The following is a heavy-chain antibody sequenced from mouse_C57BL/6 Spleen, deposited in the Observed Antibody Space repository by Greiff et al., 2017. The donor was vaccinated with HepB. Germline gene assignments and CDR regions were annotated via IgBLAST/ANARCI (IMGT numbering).Heavy chain of an antibody. CDR1: GFTFSDYG. CDR3: ARKLGRGDYYAMDY. D-gene: IGHD4-1*01. CDR2: ISSGSSTI. V-gene: IGHV5-17*01. Sequence: EVQVVESGGGLVKPGGSLKLSCAASGFTFSDYGMHWVRQAPEKGLEWVAYISSGSSTIYYADTVKGRFTISRDNAKNTLFLQMTSLRSEDTAMYYCARKLGRGDYYAMDYWGQGTSVTVSS. J-gene: IGHJ4*01.